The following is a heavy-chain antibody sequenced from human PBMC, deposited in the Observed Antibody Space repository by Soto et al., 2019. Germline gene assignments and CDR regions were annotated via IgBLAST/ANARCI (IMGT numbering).Heavy chain of an antibody. CDR2: IFYRGNT. CDR3: ARTTFRAVGYSKWFDY. D-gene: IGHD5-18*01. J-gene: IGHJ4*02. V-gene: IGHV4-30-4*01. CDR1: GGSISSGDYY. Sequence: PSETLSLTCTVSGGSISSGDYYWSWIRQPPGQGLEWIGYIFYRGNTYYNPSLRSRATISVDTSKNQFSLKMSSVTAADTAVYFCARTTFRAVGYSKWFDYWGQGTLVTVSS.